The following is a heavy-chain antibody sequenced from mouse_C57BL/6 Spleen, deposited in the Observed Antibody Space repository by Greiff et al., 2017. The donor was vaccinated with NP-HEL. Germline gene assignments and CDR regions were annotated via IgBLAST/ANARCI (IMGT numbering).Heavy chain of an antibody. V-gene: IGHV1-55*01. J-gene: IGHJ2*01. CDR1: GYTFTSYW. D-gene: IGHD1-1*01. Sequence: QVHVKQSGAELVKPGASVKMSCKASGYTFTSYWITWVKQRPGQGLEWIGDIYPGSGSTNYNEKFKSKATLTVDTSSSTAYMQLSSLTSEDSAVYYCARDYGSSYYFDYWGQGTTLTVSS. CDR3: ARDYGSSYYFDY. CDR2: IYPGSGST.